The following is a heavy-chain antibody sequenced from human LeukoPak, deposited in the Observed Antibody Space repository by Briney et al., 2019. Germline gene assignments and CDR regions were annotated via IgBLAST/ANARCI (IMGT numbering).Heavy chain of an antibody. Sequence: GASVKVSCKASGYTFTSYDINWVRQATGQGLEWMGRIIPIFGTANYAQKFQGRVTITTDESTSTAYMELSSLRSEDTAVYYCASGPPYGDNFDYWGQGTLVTVSS. CDR1: GYTFTSYD. CDR2: IIPIFGTA. CDR3: ASGPPYGDNFDY. V-gene: IGHV1-69*05. D-gene: IGHD4-17*01. J-gene: IGHJ4*02.